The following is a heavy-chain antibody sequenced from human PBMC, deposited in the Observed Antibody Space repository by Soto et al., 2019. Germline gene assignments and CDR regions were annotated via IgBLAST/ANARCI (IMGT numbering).Heavy chain of an antibody. CDR1: GYSFSEFR. CDR3: ARENWHFDY. J-gene: IGHJ4*02. Sequence: QVQLVQSGAEVKKPGASVKVSCKTSGYSFSEFRMHWVRQAPGQGLEWMGWVNPINGNTNYAQDFQGRVTMTRAASTKTVYMELSSLTSGDTSTVYCARENWHFDYWGQGTLITVSS. CDR2: VNPINGNT. V-gene: IGHV1-2*02.